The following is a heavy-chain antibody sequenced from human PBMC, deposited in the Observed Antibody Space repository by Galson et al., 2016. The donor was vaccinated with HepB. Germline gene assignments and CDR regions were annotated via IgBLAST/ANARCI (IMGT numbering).Heavy chain of an antibody. CDR2: MNTNSGAT. V-gene: IGHV1-8*01. CDR3: AKGVSSSWNWWLDP. J-gene: IGHJ5*02. Sequence: SVKVSCKASGYTFTTYDINWVREAPGQGLEWMGWMNTNSGATGYAQKFQGRLIMTRDTSISTAYMELTSLTSEDTAVYYCAKGVSSSWNWWLDPWGQGTLVTVSS. D-gene: IGHD6-13*01. CDR1: GYTFTTYD.